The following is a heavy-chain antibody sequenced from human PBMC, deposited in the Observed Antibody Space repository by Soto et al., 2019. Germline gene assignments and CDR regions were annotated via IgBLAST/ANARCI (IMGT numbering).Heavy chain of an antibody. D-gene: IGHD6-13*01. CDR2: IIPIFGTA. CDR3: ARGIAGTTSWSYYGMDV. CDR1: GGTFSSYA. J-gene: IGHJ6*02. V-gene: IGHV1-69*13. Sequence: SVKVSCKSSGGTFSSYAISWVRQAPGQGLEWMGGIIPIFGTANYAQKFQGRVTITADESTSTAYMELSSLRSEDTAVDYCARGIAGTTSWSYYGMDVWGQGTTVTVSS.